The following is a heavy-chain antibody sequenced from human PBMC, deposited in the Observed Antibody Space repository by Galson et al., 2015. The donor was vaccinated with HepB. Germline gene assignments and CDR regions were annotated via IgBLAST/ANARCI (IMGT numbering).Heavy chain of an antibody. J-gene: IGHJ5*02. CDR3: ASTFYSNYGWFDP. Sequence: ETLSLTCTVSGGSISSYYWSWIRQPPGKGLEWIGYIYYSGSTNYNPSLKSRVTISVDTSKNQFSLKLSSVTAADTAVYYCASTFYSNYGWFDPWGQGTLVTVSS. CDR2: IYYSGST. CDR1: GGSISSYY. D-gene: IGHD4-11*01. V-gene: IGHV4-59*08.